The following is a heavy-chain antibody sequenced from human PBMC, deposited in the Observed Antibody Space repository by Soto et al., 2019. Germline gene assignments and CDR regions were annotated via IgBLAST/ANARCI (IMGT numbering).Heavy chain of an antibody. D-gene: IGHD6-19*01. Sequence: GGSLRLSCAASGFTFSSYDMHWVRQATGKGLEWVSAIGTAGDTYYPGSVKGRFTISRENAKNPLYLQMNSLRAGDTAVYYCARGGSSGWYDEAFDIWGKGTMVTGS. CDR3: ARGGSSGWYDEAFDI. CDR1: GFTFSSYD. J-gene: IGHJ3*02. CDR2: IGTAGDT. V-gene: IGHV3-13*01.